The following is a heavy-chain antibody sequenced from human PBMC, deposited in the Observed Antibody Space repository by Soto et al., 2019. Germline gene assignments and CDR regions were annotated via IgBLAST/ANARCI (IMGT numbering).Heavy chain of an antibody. CDR1: GYTFTSHH. V-gene: IGHV1-46*03. D-gene: IGHD3-10*01. Sequence: VASVKVSCKASGYTFTSHHMHWVRQVPGEGLDWMGMINPRSGGTNSPQKFQGRVTMTRDTSTSTVYMELSSLRSEDTAVYYCCSLDYGQWYWG. CDR2: INPRSGGT. CDR3: CSLDYGQWY. J-gene: IGHJ4*01.